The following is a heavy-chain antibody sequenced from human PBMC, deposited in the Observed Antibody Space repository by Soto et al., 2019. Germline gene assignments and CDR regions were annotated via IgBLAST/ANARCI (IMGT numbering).Heavy chain of an antibody. Sequence: EVQLLESGGGLVQPGGSLRLSCAASGFTFSNYAMSWVRQAPGKGLEWVSAISGSGGTTYNADSVKGRFTISRDNYKNTLYLQMDSLRAEDTAVYYCAKFFVGTGGSSGWPWYFDHWGQGTLVTVSS. V-gene: IGHV3-23*01. D-gene: IGHD6-25*01. J-gene: IGHJ4*02. CDR1: GFTFSNYA. CDR3: AKFFVGTGGSSGWPWYFDH. CDR2: ISGSGGTT.